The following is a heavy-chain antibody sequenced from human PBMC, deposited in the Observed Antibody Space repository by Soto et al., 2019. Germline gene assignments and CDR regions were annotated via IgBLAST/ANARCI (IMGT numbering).Heavy chain of an antibody. V-gene: IGHV4-31*03. CDR2: IYYSGST. CDR1: GGSISSGGYY. J-gene: IGHJ6*02. D-gene: IGHD3-10*01. CDR3: ARDLGEYQPPLGNYYYSYGMDV. Sequence: QVQLQESGPGLVKPSQTLSLTCTVSGGSISSGGYYWSWIRQHPGKGLEWIGYIYYSGSTYYNPSHKSRVTISVETSKNKFSLKLRSVTAADTAVYYCARDLGEYQPPLGNYYYSYGMDVWGQGTTVTVSS.